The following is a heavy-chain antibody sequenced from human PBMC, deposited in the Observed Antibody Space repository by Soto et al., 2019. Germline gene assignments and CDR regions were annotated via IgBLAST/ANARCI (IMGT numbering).Heavy chain of an antibody. CDR1: GFSLSTSGMG. Sequence: HITLKESGPTLVKPTQPLTLTCTCSGFSLSTSGMGVGWIRQPPGKALEWLALMYWNDDKRYSPSLKSKLTITQDTSKNKVVLTVTNMDPVDTATYYCATNTYFWGSYRSPFDSWGQGTLVTVSS. J-gene: IGHJ4*02. D-gene: IGHD3-16*02. CDR2: MYWNDDK. V-gene: IGHV2-5*01. CDR3: ATNTYFWGSYRSPFDS.